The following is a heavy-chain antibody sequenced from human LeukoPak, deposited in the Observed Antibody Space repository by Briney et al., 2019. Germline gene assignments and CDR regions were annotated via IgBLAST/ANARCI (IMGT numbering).Heavy chain of an antibody. Sequence: GRSLRLSCAASGFTFSSYAMHWVRQAPGKGLEWVAVISYDGSNKYYADSVKGRFTISRDNAKNSLYLQMNTLGAEDTAVYYCVRDGAVVTSGSYPWRYFQYWGQGTLVTVSS. CDR2: ISYDGSNK. D-gene: IGHD3-10*01. CDR3: VRDGAVVTSGSYPWRYFQY. V-gene: IGHV3-30-3*01. CDR1: GFTFSSYA. J-gene: IGHJ1*01.